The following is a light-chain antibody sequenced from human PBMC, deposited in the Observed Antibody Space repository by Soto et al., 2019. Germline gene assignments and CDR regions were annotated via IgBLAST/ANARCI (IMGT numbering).Light chain of an antibody. J-gene: IGLJ3*02. Sequence: QSVLTQPPSASGTPGQRVTISCSGSSSNIGSNTVNWYQQLPGTAPKLLIYRSTYRPSGVPDRFSGSKSGTSASLAITGLQAEDEADYYCQSHDSSLSDVFGGGTKLTVL. CDR2: RST. CDR3: QSHDSSLSDV. V-gene: IGLV1-44*01. CDR1: SSNIGSNT.